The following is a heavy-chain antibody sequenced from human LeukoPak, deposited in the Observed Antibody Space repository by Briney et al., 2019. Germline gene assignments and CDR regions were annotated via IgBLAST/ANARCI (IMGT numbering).Heavy chain of an antibody. CDR1: GFTFRSYW. CDR3: ARMSTSSWYVCDY. V-gene: IGHV3-7*01. J-gene: IGHJ4*02. D-gene: IGHD6-13*01. Sequence: PGGSLRLSCAASGFTFRSYWMTWVRESLGKGLEWVANIKQDGGEKYYVDSVTGRFTISRDNAKNSLYLQMNSLRADDTAVYYCARMSTSSWYVCDYWGQGTLVTVSS. CDR2: IKQDGGEK.